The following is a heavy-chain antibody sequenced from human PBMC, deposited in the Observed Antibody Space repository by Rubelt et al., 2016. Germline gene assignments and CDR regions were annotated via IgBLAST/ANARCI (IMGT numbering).Heavy chain of an antibody. D-gene: IGHD2-15*01. V-gene: IGHV5-10-1*03. CDR2: IDPSDSYT. J-gene: IGHJ5*02. Sequence: EVQLVQSGAEVKKPGESLRISCKGSGYSFTYYWINWVRQMPGKGLEWMGRIDPSDSYTNYSPSFQGHVTISADKSINTTYLQWISLKASDTAIYFCARGQAASPFDPWGQGTLVTVSS. CDR3: ARGQAASPFDP. CDR1: GYSFTYYW.